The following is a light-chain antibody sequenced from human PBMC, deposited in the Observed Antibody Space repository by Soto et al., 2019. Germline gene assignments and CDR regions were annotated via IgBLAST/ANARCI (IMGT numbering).Light chain of an antibody. J-gene: IGKJ1*01. CDR3: QQYESHSET. V-gene: IGKV1-5*01. CDR2: DAT. CDR1: QSIGSW. Sequence: DIQMTQSPSTLSASVGDRVTITCWASQSIGSWLAWHQQKPGKAPKLLIYDATYLDSGVPSRFSGSGSGTEFTLTISSLQPDDSATYYCQQYESHSETFGQGTKVEIK.